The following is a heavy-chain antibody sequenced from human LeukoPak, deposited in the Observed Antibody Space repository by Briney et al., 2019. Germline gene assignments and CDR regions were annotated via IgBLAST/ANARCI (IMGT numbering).Heavy chain of an antibody. V-gene: IGHV3-48*04. CDR1: GFTFSSDS. Sequence: GGSLRLSCAASGFTFSSDSMNWVRQAPGKGLEWVSYISSSSSTIYYADSVKGRFTISRDNAKNSLYLQMNSLRTGDTALYYCARDYGGSSGYYYGMDVWGQGTTVTVSS. J-gene: IGHJ6*02. CDR2: ISSSSSTI. D-gene: IGHD4-23*01. CDR3: ARDYGGSSGYYYGMDV.